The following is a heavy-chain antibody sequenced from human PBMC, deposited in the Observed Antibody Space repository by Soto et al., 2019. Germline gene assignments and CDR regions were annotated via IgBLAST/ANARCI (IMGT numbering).Heavy chain of an antibody. D-gene: IGHD3-22*01. CDR3: ARDVESSGRLEYFQH. V-gene: IGHV3-53*01. J-gene: IGHJ1*01. CDR2: IYSGGST. Sequence: EVQLVESGGGLIQPGGSLRLSCAASGFTVSSNYMSWVRQAPGKGLEWVSVIYSGGSTYYADSVKGRFTISRDNSKNTLYLQMNSLRAEDTAVYYCARDVESSGRLEYFQHWGLGTLVTVSS. CDR1: GFTVSSNY.